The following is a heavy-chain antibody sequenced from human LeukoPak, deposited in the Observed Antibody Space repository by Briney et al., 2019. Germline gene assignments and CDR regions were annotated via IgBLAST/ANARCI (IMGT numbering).Heavy chain of an antibody. V-gene: IGHV3-23*01. J-gene: IGHJ4*02. CDR3: ASRGYYDTSGYFYPYYFDW. D-gene: IGHD3-22*01. CDR2: ISDNVGNT. CDR1: GFTFNNYA. Sequence: GGSLRLSCAASGFTFNNYAMSWVRQAPGKGLEWVSGISDNVGNTYYADSARGRFTISRDTSKNTLYLRMNSLRAEDTAIYYCASRGYYDTSGYFYPYYFDWWGQGTLVTVSS.